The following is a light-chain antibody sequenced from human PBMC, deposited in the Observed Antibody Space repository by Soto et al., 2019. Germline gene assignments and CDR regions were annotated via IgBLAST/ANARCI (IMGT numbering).Light chain of an antibody. CDR3: QQYHSYPFT. V-gene: IGKV1-8*01. CDR1: QGISSY. Sequence: MTQSPSSFSASTGDRVTITCRASQGISSYLAWYQQKPGKAPKLLIYAASTLQSGVPSRFSGSGSGTDFTLTISCLQSEDFATYYCQQYHSYPFTFGPGTKVDIK. CDR2: AAS. J-gene: IGKJ3*01.